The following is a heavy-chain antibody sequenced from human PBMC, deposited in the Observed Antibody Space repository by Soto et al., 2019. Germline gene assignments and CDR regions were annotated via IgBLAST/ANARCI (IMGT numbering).Heavy chain of an antibody. D-gene: IGHD5-12*01. Sequence: PSETLSLTCIVSGDSISPYYWSWIRQPPGKGLEWIGYISFSGSTNYNPSLKSRVTISVDTSKNYFSLKMTSVTAADTALYYCATGVATTEWDSWGQGTLVTVSS. J-gene: IGHJ4*02. CDR3: ATGVATTEWDS. V-gene: IGHV4-4*09. CDR1: GDSISPYY. CDR2: ISFSGST.